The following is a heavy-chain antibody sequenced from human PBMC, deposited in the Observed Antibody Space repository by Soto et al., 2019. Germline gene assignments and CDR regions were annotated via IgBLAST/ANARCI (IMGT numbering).Heavy chain of an antibody. CDR3: TVRDSSGYYYYYYGMDV. J-gene: IGHJ6*02. CDR1: GFTFSNAW. V-gene: IGHV3-15*07. D-gene: IGHD3-22*01. Sequence: GGSLRLSCAASGFTFSNAWMNWVRQAPGKGLEWVGRIKSKTDGGTTDYAAPVKGRFTISRDDSKNTLYLQMNSLKTEDTAVYCCTVRDSSGYYYYYYGMDVWGQGTTVTVSS. CDR2: IKSKTDGGTT.